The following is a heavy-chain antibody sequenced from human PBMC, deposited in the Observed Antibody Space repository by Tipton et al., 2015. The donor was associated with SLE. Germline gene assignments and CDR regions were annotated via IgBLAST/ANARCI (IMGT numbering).Heavy chain of an antibody. CDR2: IYPGNSDT. CDR1: GYIFTSYW. CDR3: ARQNTGNYDV. Sequence: QLVQSGPEVKKPGESLKISCKGSGYIFTSYWIGWVRQMPGKGLEWMGIIYPGNSDTRYSPSFQGQVAMSVDKSTSTAYLHLSSLKASDTAIYFCARQNTGNYDVWGQGTLVTTSS. J-gene: IGHJ4*02. D-gene: IGHD1-26*01. V-gene: IGHV5-51*01.